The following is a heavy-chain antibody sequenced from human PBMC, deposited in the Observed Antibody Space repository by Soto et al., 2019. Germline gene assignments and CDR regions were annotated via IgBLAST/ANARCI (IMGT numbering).Heavy chain of an antibody. CDR3: ARRSSGWYFDY. J-gene: IGHJ4*02. V-gene: IGHV3-23*01. D-gene: IGHD6-19*01. CDR1: GFTFSNYA. Sequence: PGGSLRLSCAASGFTFSNYAMNWVRQAPGKGLEWVSVISGSGGSTYYADYVKGRFTISRDNSKNTLYLQMNSLRAEDTAVYYCARRSSGWYFDYWGQGTLVTVSS. CDR2: ISGSGGST.